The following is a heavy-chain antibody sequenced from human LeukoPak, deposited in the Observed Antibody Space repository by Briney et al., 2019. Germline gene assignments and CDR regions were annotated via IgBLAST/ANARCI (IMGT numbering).Heavy chain of an antibody. CDR2: INHSGST. V-gene: IGHV4-34*01. CDR3: ARELLTRYFDL. J-gene: IGHJ2*01. Sequence: SETLSHTCAVYGGSFSGYYWSWIRQPPGKGLEWIGEINHSGSTNYNPSLKSRVTISVDTSKNQFSLKLSSVTAADTAVYYCARELLTRYFDLWGRGTLVTVSS. D-gene: IGHD3-9*01. CDR1: GGSFSGYY.